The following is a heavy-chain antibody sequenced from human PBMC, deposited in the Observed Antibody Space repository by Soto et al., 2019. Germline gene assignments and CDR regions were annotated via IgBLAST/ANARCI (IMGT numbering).Heavy chain of an antibody. CDR3: ARVVGCSGGSGYSGGAFDY. CDR2: ISAYNGNT. J-gene: IGHJ4*02. Sequence: QVQLVQSGAEVKKPGASVKVSCKASGYTFTSYGISWVRQAPGQGLEWMGWISAYNGNTNYAQKLQGRVTMTTDTATSTAYMELRSLRSDDTTVYYCARVVGCSGGSGYSGGAFDYWGQGTLVTVSS. V-gene: IGHV1-18*04. D-gene: IGHD2-15*01. CDR1: GYTFTSYG.